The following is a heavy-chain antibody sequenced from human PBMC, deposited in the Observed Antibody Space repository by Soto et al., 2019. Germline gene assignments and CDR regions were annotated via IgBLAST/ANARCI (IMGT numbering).Heavy chain of an antibody. Sequence: GGSLRLSCAASGFTFSTYAMSWVRQAPGKGLEWVSSISGSAGSTYYADSVKGRFTISRDNSNNTLYLQMNSLRAEDTAVYYCAKDGASGADYFYYFMDVWGKGTTVTVSS. CDR2: ISGSAGST. CDR3: AKDGASGADYFYYFMDV. J-gene: IGHJ6*03. V-gene: IGHV3-23*01. CDR1: GFTFSTYA. D-gene: IGHD2-15*01.